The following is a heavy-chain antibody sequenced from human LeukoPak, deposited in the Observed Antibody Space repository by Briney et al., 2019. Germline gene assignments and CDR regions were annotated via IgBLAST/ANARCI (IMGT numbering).Heavy chain of an antibody. CDR1: GYTFTSYD. D-gene: IGHD2-15*01. CDR2: MNPNSGNT. V-gene: IGHV1-8*01. Sequence: ASVKVSCKASGYTFTSYDINWVRQATGQGLEWMGWMNPNSGNTGYAQKFQGRVTMTRNTSISTAYMELSSLRSEDTAVYYCARGPLLGYCSGGSCQSGMDVWGQGTPVTVSS. CDR3: ARGPLLGYCSGGSCQSGMDV. J-gene: IGHJ6*02.